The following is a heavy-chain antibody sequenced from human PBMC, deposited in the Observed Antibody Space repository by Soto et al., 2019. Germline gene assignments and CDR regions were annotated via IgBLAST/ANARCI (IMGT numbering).Heavy chain of an antibody. CDR2: VFPTFGAA. CDR3: ARDQGNNNVALAL. J-gene: IGHJ3*01. CDR1: GGTFSTYT. Sequence: QVQLVQSGTEVKKPGSSVKVSCEASGGTFSTYTISWLRQAPGQGPEWMGGVFPTFGAANYAPKFQGRLTISADDSPATAYMELSSLRSEDTAMYYCARDQGNNNVALALWGQGTLIIVSS. D-gene: IGHD2-8*01. V-gene: IGHV1-69*01.